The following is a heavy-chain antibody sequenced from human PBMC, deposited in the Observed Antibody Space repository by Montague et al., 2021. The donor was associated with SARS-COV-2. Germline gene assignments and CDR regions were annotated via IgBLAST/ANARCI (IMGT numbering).Heavy chain of an antibody. CDR3: ARGVGGSYLYYFDY. Sequence: SETLSLTCTVSGGSISSYYWSWIRQPPGKGLEWIGYIYYSGSTNXXPSLKSRVTILVDMSKNQFSPKLSSVTAADTAVYYCARGVGGSYLYYFDYWGQGTLVTVSS. D-gene: IGHD1-26*01. V-gene: IGHV4-59*01. J-gene: IGHJ4*02. CDR1: GGSISSYY. CDR2: IYYSGST.